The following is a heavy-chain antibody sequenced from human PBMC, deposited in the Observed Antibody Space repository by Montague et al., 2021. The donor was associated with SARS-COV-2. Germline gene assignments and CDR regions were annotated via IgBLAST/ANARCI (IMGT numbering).Heavy chain of an antibody. V-gene: IGHV4-4*02. Sequence: SETLSLTCVVSGGSISSINWWSWVRRPPGKGLEWIGEIYHSGSTNYNPSLKSRVIISVDKSKNQFSLKLSSVTAADTAVYYCARTGYSSGWRSFDYWGQGTLVTVSS. CDR3: ARTGYSSGWRSFDY. CDR1: GGSISSINW. D-gene: IGHD6-19*01. J-gene: IGHJ4*02. CDR2: IYHSGST.